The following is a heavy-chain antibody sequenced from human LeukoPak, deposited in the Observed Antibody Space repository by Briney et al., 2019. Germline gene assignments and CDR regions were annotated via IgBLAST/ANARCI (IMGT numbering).Heavy chain of an antibody. V-gene: IGHV4-59*01. CDR2: IYYSGSA. D-gene: IGHD3-10*01. CDR3: AKGGRVGGGITMIRGVRNFYYYMDV. J-gene: IGHJ6*03. Sequence: PSETLSLTCTVSGGSINSYYWTWIRQPPGKGLEWIGYIYYSGSASYNPSLKSRVTISVDTSKNQFSLKLSSVTAADTAVYYCAKGGRVGGGITMIRGVRNFYYYMDVWGKGTTVIISS. CDR1: GGSINSYY.